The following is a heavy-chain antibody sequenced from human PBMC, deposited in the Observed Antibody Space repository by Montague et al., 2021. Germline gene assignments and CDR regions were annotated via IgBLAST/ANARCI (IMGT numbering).Heavy chain of an antibody. D-gene: IGHD3-10*01. CDR1: SGSIFHAH. Sequence: SETLSLTCTVSSGSIFHAHWSWVRQPPGKGLEWLGSMFYGGATSNNPSLKSRVTMSIDTSTNQFSLKLSFVTAADTAVYYCAKQDYFVSGTSYKGFDPWGRGSLVTGSS. J-gene: IGHJ5*02. CDR2: MFYGGAT. V-gene: IGHV4-59*08. CDR3: AKQDYFVSGTSYKGFDP.